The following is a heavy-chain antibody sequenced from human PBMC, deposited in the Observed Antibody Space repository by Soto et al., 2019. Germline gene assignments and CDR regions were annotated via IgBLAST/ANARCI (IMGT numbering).Heavy chain of an antibody. J-gene: IGHJ4*02. V-gene: IGHV4-39*01. D-gene: IGHD5-18*01. Sequence: QLQLQESGPGLVKPSETLSLTCTVSGGSISSSSYYWGWIRQPPGKGLEWIGSIYYSGSTYYNPSLKSRVTISVDTSKNQFSLKLSSVTAADTAVYYCARHARGPIQLWLPGEYWGQGTLVTVSS. CDR3: ARHARGPIQLWLPGEY. CDR2: IYYSGST. CDR1: GGSISSSSYY.